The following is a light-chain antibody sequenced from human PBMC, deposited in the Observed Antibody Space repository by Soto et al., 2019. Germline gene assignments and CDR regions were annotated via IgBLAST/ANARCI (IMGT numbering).Light chain of an antibody. J-gene: IGKJ5*01. Sequence: EIVLTQSPATLSLSPGERATLSCRASQSVSSYLLWYQQKPGQTPRLLIYDASNRATGIPARFSGSGSGTDFTLTIRSLEPEDFAIYYCQQRANWPLTTFGHGTRLEIK. CDR1: QSVSSY. CDR2: DAS. CDR3: QQRANWPLTT. V-gene: IGKV3-11*01.